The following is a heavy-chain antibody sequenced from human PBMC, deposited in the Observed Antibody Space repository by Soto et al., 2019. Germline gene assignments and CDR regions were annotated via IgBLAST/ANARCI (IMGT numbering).Heavy chain of an antibody. CDR2: ISYDGINK. V-gene: IGHV3-30*18. Sequence: QVQLVESGGGVVQPGRSLRLSCAASGFTFNNYGMHWVRQAPGKGLEWVAVISYDGINKYYADSVKGRFTISRDNSKNTLYLQTNSLRAEDTAVYHCAKDPRGDGYQFDYWGQGTLVTVSS. CDR1: GFTFNNYG. D-gene: IGHD5-12*01. CDR3: AKDPRGDGYQFDY. J-gene: IGHJ4*02.